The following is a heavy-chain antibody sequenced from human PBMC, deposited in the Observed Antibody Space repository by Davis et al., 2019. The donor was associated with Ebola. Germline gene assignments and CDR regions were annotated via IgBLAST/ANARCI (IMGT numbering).Heavy chain of an antibody. J-gene: IGHJ4*02. Sequence: GESLKIPCAASGFPFSAYAMSWVRQPPGEGLQWVSTVSISGRDTYYIDSVMGRFTVSRDNSKNTVFLQMNSLRVEDTAHYYCAQGSSPDNWGPGTLVTVSS. CDR1: GFPFSAYA. D-gene: IGHD6-6*01. V-gene: IGHV3-23*01. CDR3: AQGSSPDN. CDR2: VSISGRDT.